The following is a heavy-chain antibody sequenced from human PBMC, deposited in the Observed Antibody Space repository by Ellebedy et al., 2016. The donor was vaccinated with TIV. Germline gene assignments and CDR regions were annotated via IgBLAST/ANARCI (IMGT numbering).Heavy chain of an antibody. V-gene: IGHV1-8*01. D-gene: IGHD6-19*01. CDR2: MNPNSGNT. Sequence: ASVKVSCXASGYTFTSYDINWVRQATGQGLEWMGWMNPNSGNTGYAQKFQGRVTMTRNTSISTAYMELSSLRSEDTAVYHCARRVAVAGNLYFDYWGQGTLVIVSS. CDR1: GYTFTSYD. CDR3: ARRVAVAGNLYFDY. J-gene: IGHJ4*02.